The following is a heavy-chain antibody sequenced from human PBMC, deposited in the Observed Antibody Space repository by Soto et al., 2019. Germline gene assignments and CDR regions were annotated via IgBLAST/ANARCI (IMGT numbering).Heavy chain of an antibody. CDR1: GGSFSGYY. CDR2: INHSGST. CDR3: ERGGGWSIAARGYYYYGMDV. J-gene: IGHJ6*02. Sequence: SETLSLTXAVYGGSFSGYYWSWIRQPPGKGLEWIGEINHSGSTNYNPSLKSRVTISVDTSKNQFSLKLSSVTAADTAVYYCERGGGWSIAARGYYYYGMDVWGQGTTVTVSS. D-gene: IGHD6-6*01. V-gene: IGHV4-34*01.